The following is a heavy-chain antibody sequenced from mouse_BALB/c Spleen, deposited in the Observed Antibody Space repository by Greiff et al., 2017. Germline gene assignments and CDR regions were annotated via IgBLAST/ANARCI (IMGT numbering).Heavy chain of an antibody. Sequence: EVHLVESGGGLVKPGGSLKLSCAASGFTFSSYAMSWVRQTPEKRLEWVATISSGGSYTYYPASVKGRFTISRDNAKNTLYLQMSSLRSEDTAMYYCARQGDNDAMDYWGQGTSVTVSS. D-gene: IGHD3-3*01. CDR1: GFTFSSYA. V-gene: IGHV5-9-3*01. CDR2: ISSGGSYT. J-gene: IGHJ4*01. CDR3: ARQGDNDAMDY.